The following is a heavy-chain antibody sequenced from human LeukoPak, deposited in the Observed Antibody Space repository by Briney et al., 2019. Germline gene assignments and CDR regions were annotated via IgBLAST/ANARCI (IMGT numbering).Heavy chain of an antibody. D-gene: IGHD3-22*01. V-gene: IGHV4-59*01. CDR1: GGSISSYY. J-gene: IGHJ6*03. Sequence: SETLSLTCTVSGGSISSYYWSCIRQPPGKGLEWIGNIYYSGSTNYNPSLKSRVTISVDTYKNQFSLKLSSVTAADTAVYYCTRGSIAYYYMDVWGKGTTVTISS. CDR3: TRGSIAYYYMDV. CDR2: IYYSGST.